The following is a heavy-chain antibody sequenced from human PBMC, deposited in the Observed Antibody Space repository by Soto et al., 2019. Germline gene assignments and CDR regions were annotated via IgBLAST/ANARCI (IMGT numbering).Heavy chain of an antibody. V-gene: IGHV1-18*01. CDR2: ISAYNGNT. CDR1: GYSFTNYG. CDR3: ARDRGVAPPVAGNTHYYYYMDV. J-gene: IGHJ6*03. D-gene: IGHD6-19*01. Sequence: QDQLVQSGVEVKKPGASVQVSCKASGYSFTNYGITWVRQAPGQGFEWMGWISAYNGNTNYAQKFQGRVTLTTEAATSTAYLEFRSLRSDDKAVYYCARDRGVAPPVAGNTHYYYYMDVWGKGTTVTVSS.